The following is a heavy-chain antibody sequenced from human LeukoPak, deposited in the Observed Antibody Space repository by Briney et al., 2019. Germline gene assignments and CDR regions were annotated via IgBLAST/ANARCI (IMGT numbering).Heavy chain of an antibody. CDR1: VGSISSSSYY. J-gene: IGHJ4*02. Sequence: PSETLSLTCTVSVGSISSSSYYWGWIRQPPGKGLEWIGNIYYSGNTYYNPSLRSRVTISADTSKNQFSLKLSSVTAADTAVYYCARGGAYYYGSGSYRAFYSSDYWGQGTLVTVSS. CDR3: ARGGAYYYGSGSYRAFYSSDY. V-gene: IGHV4-39*02. CDR2: IYYSGNT. D-gene: IGHD3-10*01.